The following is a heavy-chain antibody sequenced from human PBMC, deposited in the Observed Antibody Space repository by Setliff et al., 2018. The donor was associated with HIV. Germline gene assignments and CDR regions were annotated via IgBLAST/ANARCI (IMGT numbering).Heavy chain of an antibody. CDR3: ARLPFITIFGVLNGDDGFDI. D-gene: IGHD3-3*01. CDR2: INPKSGGT. CDR1: GYIFTGYY. J-gene: IGHJ3*02. V-gene: IGHV1-2*06. Sequence: ASVKVSCKASGYIFTGYYMHWVRQAPGQGPGWLGRINPKSGGTRYAQKFQGRISMTRDTAISTAYMELRRLRSDDSAVYYCARLPFITIFGVLNGDDGFDIWGQGTMVTVSS.